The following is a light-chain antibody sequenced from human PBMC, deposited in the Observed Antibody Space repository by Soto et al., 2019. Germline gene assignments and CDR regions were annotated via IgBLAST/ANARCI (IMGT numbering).Light chain of an antibody. CDR3: LQHISYPLT. CDR2: AAS. J-gene: IGKJ4*01. Sequence: GDRVTITCRASQSVRSWLAWYXQKXGKXXKXXXYAASSFQSGVPSRFSGSGYGTEFTLTITSLQPEDFATYYCLQHISYPLTFGGGNKVDI. V-gene: IGKV1-17*01. CDR1: QSVRSW.